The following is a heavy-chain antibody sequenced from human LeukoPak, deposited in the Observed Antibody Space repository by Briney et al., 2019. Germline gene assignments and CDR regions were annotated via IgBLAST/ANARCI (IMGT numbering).Heavy chain of an antibody. CDR2: IWYDGSNK. CDR3: ARDEGDGYYDY. CDR1: GFNFSSYG. Sequence: GGSLRLSCAASGFNFSSYGMHWVRQAPGKGLEWVAVIWYDGSNKHYADPVKGRFTISRDNSKNTLYLQMNSLRAEDTAVYYCARDEGDGYYDYWGQGTLVTVSS. D-gene: IGHD5-24*01. J-gene: IGHJ4*02. V-gene: IGHV3-33*01.